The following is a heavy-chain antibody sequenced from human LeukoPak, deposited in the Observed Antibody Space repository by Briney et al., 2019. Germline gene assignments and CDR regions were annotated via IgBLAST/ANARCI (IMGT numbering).Heavy chain of an antibody. CDR1: GFTFGDYT. V-gene: IGHV3-49*03. J-gene: IGHJ4*02. D-gene: IGHD5-18*01. CDR2: ARSKGNGGTT. CDR3: TRDRWMQQWH. Sequence: QPGGSLRLSCTTSGFTFGDYTMSWFRQAPGKGLEWVGLARSKGNGGTTEYAASVKGRFTISRDDSKSIAYLQMNSLKTEDTAVYYCTRDRWMQQWHWGQGTLVTVSS.